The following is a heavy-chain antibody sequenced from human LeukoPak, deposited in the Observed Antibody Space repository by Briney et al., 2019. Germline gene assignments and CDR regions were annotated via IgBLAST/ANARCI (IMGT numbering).Heavy chain of an antibody. J-gene: IGHJ4*02. Sequence: GRSLRLSCATSGFSFSNHGMHWVRQAPGKGLEWVGRIRSKANSYATAYAASVKGRFTISRDDSKNTAYLQMNSLKTEDTAVYYCTRDFDYWGQGTLVTVSS. V-gene: IGHV3-73*01. CDR3: TRDFDY. CDR1: GFSFSNHG. CDR2: IRSKANSYAT.